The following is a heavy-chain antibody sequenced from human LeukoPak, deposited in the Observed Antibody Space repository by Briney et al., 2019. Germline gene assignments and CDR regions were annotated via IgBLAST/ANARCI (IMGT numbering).Heavy chain of an antibody. CDR2: IYPGDSDT. CDR3: ARFGRVAAASNDAFDI. D-gene: IGHD6-13*01. J-gene: IGHJ3*02. V-gene: IGHV5-51*01. Sequence: GESLKISCKGSGYSFTSYWIGWVRQMPGKGLEWMGIIYPGDSDTRYSPSFQGQVTISADKSISTAYLQWSSLKASDTAMYYCARFGRVAAASNDAFDIWGQGTMVTVSS. CDR1: GYSFTSYW.